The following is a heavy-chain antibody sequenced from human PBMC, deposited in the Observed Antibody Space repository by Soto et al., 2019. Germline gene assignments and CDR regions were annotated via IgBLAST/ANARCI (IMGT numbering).Heavy chain of an antibody. V-gene: IGHV1-8*01. J-gene: IGHJ6*04. CDR3: AREWSAAGQFYGMDV. D-gene: IGHD6-13*01. CDR1: GYTFTSYD. CDR2: MNTNSDDT. Sequence: ASVKVSCKTSGYTFTSYDINWVRQAPGQGLEWVGWMNTNSDDTRSAQKFRGRLTLTRDKSMRAVYMKLSNLRPDDTAVYYCAREWSAAGQFYGMDVWGKGPTVTVSS.